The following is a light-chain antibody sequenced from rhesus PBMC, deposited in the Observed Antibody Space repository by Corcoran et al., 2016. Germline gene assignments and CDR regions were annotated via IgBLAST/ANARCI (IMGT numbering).Light chain of an antibody. CDR3: QQYSNWLT. CDR2: GAS. J-gene: IGKJ4*01. V-gene: IGKV3S9*01. CDR1: QRVSSY. Sequence: EIVMTQSPATQSLSPGERATLSCRASQRVSSYVAWYQQKLEQAPRLLIYGASSRATGIPDRFSGSGSVTDFTLTISRLEPEDFAVYYCQQYSNWLTFGGGTKVEIK.